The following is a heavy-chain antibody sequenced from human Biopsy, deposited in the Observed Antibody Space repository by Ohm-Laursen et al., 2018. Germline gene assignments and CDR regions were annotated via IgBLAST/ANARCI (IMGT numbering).Heavy chain of an antibody. V-gene: IGHV4-59*08. D-gene: IGHD2-15*01. J-gene: IGHJ6*02. Sequence: SETLSLTCTVSGGSLSGYYWSWIRQAPGRGLEWIGLLYYRGETDYNPSLKSRVTISVDGSKNQFSLNLTSITAAGTAVYYCARHRTLPPPGSMDVWGHGTTVFVSS. CDR3: ARHRTLPPPGSMDV. CDR1: GGSLSGYY. CDR2: LYYRGET.